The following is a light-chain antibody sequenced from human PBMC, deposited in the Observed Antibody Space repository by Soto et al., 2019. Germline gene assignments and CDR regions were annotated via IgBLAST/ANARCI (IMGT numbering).Light chain of an antibody. V-gene: IGKV3-15*01. J-gene: IGKJ1*01. CDR1: QSVSSN. CDR2: GAS. CDR3: HQYGSSPRT. Sequence: EIVMTQSPATLSVSPGERATLSCGASQSVSSNLAWYQQKPGQAPRLLIYGASTRATGIPARFSGSGYGTEFTLTISRLETEDFAVYYCHQYGSSPRTFGQGTKVDIK.